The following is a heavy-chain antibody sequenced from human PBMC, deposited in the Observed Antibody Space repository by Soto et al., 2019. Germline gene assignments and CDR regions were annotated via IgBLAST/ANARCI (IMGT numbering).Heavy chain of an antibody. J-gene: IGHJ4*02. CDR3: ARGRAATLAAAGYDY. Sequence: QVQLVQSGAEVKKPGASVKVSCKASGYTFTSYSFSWVRQAPGQGLAWMGWISVNNGNTKYAQKLQGRVTMTTDTSTSTAYMELRSLRADDTAIYFWARGRAATLAAAGYDYWGQGTLVTVAS. CDR2: ISVNNGNT. V-gene: IGHV1-18*01. D-gene: IGHD6-13*01. CDR1: GYTFTSYS.